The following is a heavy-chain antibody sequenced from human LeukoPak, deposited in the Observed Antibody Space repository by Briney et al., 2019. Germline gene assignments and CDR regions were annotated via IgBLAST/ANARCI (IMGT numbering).Heavy chain of an antibody. CDR3: ARVGGEWERSSYDFWSGYYNLNYYYYYMDV. V-gene: IGHV3-53*01. D-gene: IGHD3-3*01. J-gene: IGHJ6*03. CDR1: GFTVSSNY. Sequence: GGSLRLSCAASGFTVSSNYMSWVRQAPGKGLEWVSVIYSGGSTYYADSVKGRFTISRDNSKNMLYLQMNSLRAEDTAVYYCARVGGEWERSSYDFWSGYYNLNYYYYYMDVWGKGTTVTVSS. CDR2: IYSGGST.